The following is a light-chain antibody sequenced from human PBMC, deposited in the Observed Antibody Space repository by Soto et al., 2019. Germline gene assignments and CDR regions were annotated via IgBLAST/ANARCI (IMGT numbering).Light chain of an antibody. V-gene: IGKV1-16*01. CDR2: DAS. CDR3: QQYKSRRT. CDR1: QTIINY. Sequence: DMQMTQSPSSLSASVGDRVSITCRASQTIINYLTWYQQKPGNAPKFLIYDASTLQSGVPSRFSGSGSGTEFTLTISSLQPDDSATYYCQQYKSRRTFGQGTKVDNK. J-gene: IGKJ1*01.